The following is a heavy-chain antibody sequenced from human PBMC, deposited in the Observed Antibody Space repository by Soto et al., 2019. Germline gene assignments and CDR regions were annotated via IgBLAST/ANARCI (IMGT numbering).Heavy chain of an antibody. CDR3: ARNGRAYEPFDY. CDR1: GGSISSGGYS. V-gene: IGHV4-30-2*01. Sequence: PSETLSLTCAVSGGSISSGGYSWSWIRQPPGKGLEWIGYIYHSGSTYYNPSLKSRVTISVDRSKNQFSLKLSSVTAADTAVYYCARNGRAYEPFDYWGQGALVTVAS. J-gene: IGHJ4*02. D-gene: IGHD2-21*01. CDR2: IYHSGST.